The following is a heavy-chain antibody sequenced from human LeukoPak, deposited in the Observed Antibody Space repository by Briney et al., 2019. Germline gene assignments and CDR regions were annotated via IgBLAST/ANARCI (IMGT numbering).Heavy chain of an antibody. D-gene: IGHD7-27*01. V-gene: IGHV3-21*01. CDR2: ISSSSSYI. CDR3: ARDPLWPELGHFDY. CDR1: GFTFSSYS. Sequence: GGSPRLSCAASGFTFSSYSMNWVRQAPGKGLEWVSSISSSSSYIYYADSVRGRFTISRDNAKNSLYLQMNSLRAEDTAVYYCARDPLWPELGHFDYWGQGTLVTVSS. J-gene: IGHJ4*02.